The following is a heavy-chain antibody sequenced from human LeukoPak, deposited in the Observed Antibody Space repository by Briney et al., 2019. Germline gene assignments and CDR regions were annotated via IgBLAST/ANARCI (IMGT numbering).Heavy chain of an antibody. Sequence: ASVKVSCKASGYTFTGYYMHWVRQAPGQGLEWMGWINPNSGGTNYAQKFQGRVTMTRDTSISTAYMELSRLGSDDTAVYYCARDWDYYGSGSAEYGMDVWGQGTTVTVSS. D-gene: IGHD3-10*01. CDR2: INPNSGGT. V-gene: IGHV1-2*02. CDR1: GYTFTGYY. J-gene: IGHJ6*02. CDR3: ARDWDYYGSGSAEYGMDV.